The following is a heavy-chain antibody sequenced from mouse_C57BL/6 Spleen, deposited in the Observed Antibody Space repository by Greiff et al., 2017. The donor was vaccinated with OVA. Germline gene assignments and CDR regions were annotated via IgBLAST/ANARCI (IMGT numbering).Heavy chain of an antibody. CDR2: IRNKANGYTT. CDR1: GFTFTDYY. D-gene: IGHD2-1*01. V-gene: IGHV7-3*01. CDR3: ARSRNSYYFDY. Sequence: EVQLVESGGGLVQPGGSLSLSCAASGFTFTDYYMSWVRQPPGKALEWLGFIRNKANGYTTEYSASVKGRFTISRDNSQSILYLQMNALRAEDSATYYCARSRNSYYFDYWGQGTTLTVSS. J-gene: IGHJ2*01.